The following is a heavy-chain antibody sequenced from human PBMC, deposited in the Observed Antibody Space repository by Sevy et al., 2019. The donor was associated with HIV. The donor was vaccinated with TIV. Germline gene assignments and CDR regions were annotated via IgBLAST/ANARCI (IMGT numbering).Heavy chain of an antibody. CDR1: GFTFSSYS. CDR2: ISSSSSDI. D-gene: IGHD2-2*01. Sequence: GGSLRLSCAASGFTFSSYSMNWVRQAPGKGLEWVSSISSSSSDIYYADSVKGRFTISRDNAKNSLYLQMNSLRAEDTAVYYCARLWMGYCSSTSCSRAVDYWGQGTLVTVSS. J-gene: IGHJ4*02. V-gene: IGHV3-21*01. CDR3: ARLWMGYCSSTSCSRAVDY.